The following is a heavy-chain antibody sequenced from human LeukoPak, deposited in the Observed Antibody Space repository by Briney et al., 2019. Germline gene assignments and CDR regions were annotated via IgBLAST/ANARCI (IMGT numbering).Heavy chain of an antibody. V-gene: IGHV3-33*01. D-gene: IGHD4-17*01. Sequence: GGSLRLSCAASGFTFSSYGMHWVRQAPGKGLEWVAVIWYDGSNKYYADSVKCRFTISRDNSKNTLYLQMNSLRAEGTAVYYCARESKYGDYTNWFDPWGQGTLVTVSS. CDR3: ARESKYGDYTNWFDP. CDR1: GFTFSSYG. J-gene: IGHJ5*02. CDR2: IWYDGSNK.